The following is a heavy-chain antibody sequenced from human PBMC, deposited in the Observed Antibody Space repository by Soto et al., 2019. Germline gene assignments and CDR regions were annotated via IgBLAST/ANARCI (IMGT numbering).Heavy chain of an antibody. CDR3: TTGVTSRGMDV. V-gene: IGHV3-15*01. J-gene: IGHJ6*02. CDR1: GFSFSNAW. CDR2: IKSKTDGGTT. Sequence: PGGSMRLCCAASGFSFSNAWMSWVRQTPGKGLEWVGRIKSKTDGGTTDYAAPVKGRFTISRDDSKNTLYLQMNSLKTEDTAVYYCTTGVTSRGMDVWGQGTTVTVSS. D-gene: IGHD2-21*02.